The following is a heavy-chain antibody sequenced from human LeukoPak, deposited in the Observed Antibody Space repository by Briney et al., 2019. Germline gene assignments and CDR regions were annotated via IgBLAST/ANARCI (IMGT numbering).Heavy chain of an antibody. J-gene: IGHJ4*02. CDR3: ARGQQLVPTPIDY. D-gene: IGHD6-13*01. CDR1: GYTFTGYY. Sequence: ASVKVSCKASGYTFTGYYMHWVRQAPGQGLEWMGWINPNSGGTNYAQKFQGRVTMTRDTSISTAYMELSRLRSDDTAVYYCARGQQLVPTPIDYWRQGTLVTVSS. V-gene: IGHV1-2*02. CDR2: INPNSGGT.